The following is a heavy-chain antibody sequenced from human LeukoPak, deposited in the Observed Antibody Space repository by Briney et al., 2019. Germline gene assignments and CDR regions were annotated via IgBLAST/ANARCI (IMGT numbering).Heavy chain of an antibody. V-gene: IGHV3-21*01. J-gene: IGHJ4*02. Sequence: GVSLTLSCAASGFPFSSYTMNWLRQAPGKGLEGLSIISCGCSHIHYADSVKGRFTNSRDNANNSLYLQMNGLRAEDTAVYYCAKEGDSSSWYGAPDYWGQGTLVTVSS. CDR1: GFPFSSYT. D-gene: IGHD6-13*01. CDR3: AKEGDSSSWYGAPDY. CDR2: ISCGCSHI.